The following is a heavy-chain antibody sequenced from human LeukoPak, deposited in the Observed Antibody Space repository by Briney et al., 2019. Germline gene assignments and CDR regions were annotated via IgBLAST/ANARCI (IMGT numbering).Heavy chain of an antibody. V-gene: IGHV6-1*01. Sequence: SQTLSLTCAISGDSVSGNSAAWNWIRQSPSRGLEWLGRTYYRSKWYNDYAVSVKSRITINPDTSKNQFSLRLNSVTPEDTAVYYCARALRKDTAMVIGDNYYYYYMDVWGKGTTVTVSS. CDR2: TYYRSKWYN. J-gene: IGHJ6*03. D-gene: IGHD5-18*01. CDR1: GDSVSGNSAA. CDR3: ARALRKDTAMVIGDNYYYYYMDV.